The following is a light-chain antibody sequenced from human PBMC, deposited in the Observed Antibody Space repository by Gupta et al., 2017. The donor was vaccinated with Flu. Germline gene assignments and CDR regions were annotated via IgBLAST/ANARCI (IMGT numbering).Light chain of an antibody. CDR2: KAP. Sequence: PSTLLAYVGDSVTITCRASQGLSSLLAWYQQKPGKAPNLLIYKAPNLESGVPSRCSGSGSGTEFTLTISSLQPDDVATYYCQHDDSYSLTFGRGTKVEI. J-gene: IGKJ4*01. V-gene: IGKV1-5*03. CDR1: QGLSSL. CDR3: QHDDSYSLT.